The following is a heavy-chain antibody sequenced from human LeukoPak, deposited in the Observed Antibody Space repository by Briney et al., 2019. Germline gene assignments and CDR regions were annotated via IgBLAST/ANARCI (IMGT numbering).Heavy chain of an antibody. CDR1: GASYNSDDQY. CDR3: SRGLDSRKLGY. V-gene: IGHV4-31*03. Sequence: PSETLSLTCTVSGASYNSDDQYRNWIRQSPGKGLEWIGSIHPSGMLYNNPSLESRVTMSRDTSKNQFSLNLNSVTAADAAVYFCSRGLDSRKLGYWGQGILVTVSS. CDR2: IHPSGML. J-gene: IGHJ4*02. D-gene: IGHD3-22*01.